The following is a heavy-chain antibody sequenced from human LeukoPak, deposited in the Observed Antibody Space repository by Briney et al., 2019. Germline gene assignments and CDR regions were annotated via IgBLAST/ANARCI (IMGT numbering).Heavy chain of an antibody. Sequence: SETLSLTCAVYGGSFSDYYWSWIRQPPGKGLEWIGETNHSGSTNYNPSLKSRVTISVDTSKNQFSLNLSSVTAADTAVYFCARGGGRSGWYFDYWGQGTLVTVSS. D-gene: IGHD6-19*01. J-gene: IGHJ4*02. CDR1: GGSFSDYY. V-gene: IGHV4-34*01. CDR2: TNHSGST. CDR3: ARGGGRSGWYFDY.